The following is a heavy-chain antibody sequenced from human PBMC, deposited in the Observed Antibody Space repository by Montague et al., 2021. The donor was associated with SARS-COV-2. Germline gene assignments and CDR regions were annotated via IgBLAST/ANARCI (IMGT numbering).Heavy chain of an antibody. D-gene: IGHD3-10*01. J-gene: IGHJ4*02. CDR3: ARFFRVGTSSAFDN. CDR1: GDSIMGYR. CDR2: VRDSGTT. Sequence: SETLSLTCGVSGDSIMGYRWSWVRKPPGRGLEWIGDVRDSGTTNYNPSLTNRITISVDTSKAQFSLILTSVNAADTAFYYCARFFRVGTSSAFDNWGQGILVTVSS. V-gene: IGHV4-59*08.